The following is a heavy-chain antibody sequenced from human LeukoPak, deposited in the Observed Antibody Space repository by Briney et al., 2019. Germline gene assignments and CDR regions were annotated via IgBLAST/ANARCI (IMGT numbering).Heavy chain of an antibody. CDR3: ASSFGNYALDY. CDR2: IYYSGGT. V-gene: IGHV4-59*13. J-gene: IGHJ4*02. D-gene: IGHD3-10*01. CDR1: GGSISSYY. Sequence: SETLSLTCTVSGGSISSYYWGWVRNPPGKGLGWIGYIYYSGGTNYNPSLKSRVTISVDTSKNQFSLKLSSVTAADTAVYYCASSFGNYALDYWGQGTLVTVSS.